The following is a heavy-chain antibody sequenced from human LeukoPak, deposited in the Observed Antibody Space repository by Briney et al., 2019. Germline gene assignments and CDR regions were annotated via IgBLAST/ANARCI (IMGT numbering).Heavy chain of an antibody. J-gene: IGHJ6*02. CDR2: ISFDGNNK. CDR3: ARDGGLYYYYGMDV. Sequence: GGSLRLSCVASGFTFSSYNMHWVRQAPGEGLEWVAVISFDGNNKYYADSVKGRFTISRDNSKNTLYLQMNSLRAEDTAVYYCARDGGLYYYYGMDVWGQGTTVTVSS. V-gene: IGHV3-30-3*01. CDR1: GFTFSSYN. D-gene: IGHD3-16*01.